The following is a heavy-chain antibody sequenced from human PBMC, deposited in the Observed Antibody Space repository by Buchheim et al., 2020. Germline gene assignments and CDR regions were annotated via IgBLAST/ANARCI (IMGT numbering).Heavy chain of an antibody. CDR2: ISFDGSNK. J-gene: IGHJ4*02. CDR1: GFTFSSYA. Sequence: VQLLESGGGLVQPGGSLRLSCAASGFTFSSYAMHWVRQAPGKGLEWVAVISFDGSNKYYADSVKGRFTISRDNSKNTLYLQMNSLRADDTAVYYCVRDRSDRRDYFDHFDYWGQGTL. V-gene: IGHV3-30-3*01. D-gene: IGHD3-9*01. CDR3: VRDRSDRRDYFDHFDY.